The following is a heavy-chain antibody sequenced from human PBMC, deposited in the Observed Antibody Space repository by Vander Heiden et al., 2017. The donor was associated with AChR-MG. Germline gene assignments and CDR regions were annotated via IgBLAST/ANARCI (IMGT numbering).Heavy chain of an antibody. CDR3: ARNGGGGLRESPKTIPNDY. J-gene: IGHJ4*02. CDR2: IRAYNGNT. Sequence: QVQLVQSGAEVKKPGASVKVSCKASGYTFTSYGISWGRQGPGQGLVGVRWIRAYNGNTNYAQKLQGRVTMNTDASTGTAYMELRSLRSDDTAVYYCARNGGGGLRESPKTIPNDYWGQGTLVTVSS. D-gene: IGHD4-17*01. CDR1: GYTFTSYG. V-gene: IGHV1-18*01.